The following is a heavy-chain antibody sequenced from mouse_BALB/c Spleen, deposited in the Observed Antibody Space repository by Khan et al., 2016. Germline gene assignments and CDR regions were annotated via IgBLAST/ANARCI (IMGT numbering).Heavy chain of an antibody. V-gene: IGHV9-3*02. J-gene: IGHJ2*01. CDR2: INTNTGEP. CDR1: GYTFTNYG. CDR3: ARDGYFYVDA. Sequence: QIQLVQSGPELKKPGETVKISCKASGYTFTNYGMNWVKQAPGKGLKWMGWINTNTGEPTYAEEFKGRFAFSLETSASTAYLQINNLKNEDTATYFCARDGYFYVDAWGQGTTLTVSS. D-gene: IGHD2-3*01.